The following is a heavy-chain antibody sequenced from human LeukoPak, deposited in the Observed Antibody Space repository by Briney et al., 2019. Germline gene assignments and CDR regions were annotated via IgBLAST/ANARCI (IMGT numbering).Heavy chain of an antibody. J-gene: IGHJ4*02. Sequence: GGSLRLSRAASGFTFSDYYMSWIRQAPGKGLEWVSYISSSSSYTNYAASVKGRFTISRDDAKNSLYLQMNSLRAEDTAVYYCARESGYPDYWGQGTLVTVSS. CDR2: ISSSSSYT. V-gene: IGHV3-11*06. CDR1: GFTFSDYY. D-gene: IGHD3-3*01. CDR3: ARESGYPDY.